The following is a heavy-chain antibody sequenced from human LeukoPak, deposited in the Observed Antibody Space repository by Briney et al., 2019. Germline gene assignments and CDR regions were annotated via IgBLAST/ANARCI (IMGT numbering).Heavy chain of an antibody. CDR2: IRYDGSNK. D-gene: IGHD3-22*01. V-gene: IGHV3-30*02. J-gene: IGHJ4*02. CDR1: GFTFSSYG. CDR3: AKDFDSSGYYYGGIDY. Sequence: GGSLRLSCAASGFTFSSYGMHWVRQAPGKGLEWVAFIRYDGSNKYYADSVKGRFTISRDNSKNTLYLQMNSLRAEDTAVYYCAKDFDSSGYYYGGIDYWGQGTLVTVSS.